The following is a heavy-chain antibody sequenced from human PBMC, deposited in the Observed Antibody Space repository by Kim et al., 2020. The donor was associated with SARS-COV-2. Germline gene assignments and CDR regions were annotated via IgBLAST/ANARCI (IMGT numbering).Heavy chain of an antibody. J-gene: IGHJ3*02. D-gene: IGHD3-10*01. V-gene: IGHV3-7*01. CDR1: GFTFSSYW. CDR2: IKKNAGEI. CDR3: ACAAGMPLWEYDAFDT. Sequence: GGSLRLSCVASGFTFSSYWMSWVRQAPGKGLEWVANIKKNAGEIYYEYSVNGRCTISRDNAKNSMSLHMNSMSPEDTDAYYYACAAGMPLWEYDAFDTW.